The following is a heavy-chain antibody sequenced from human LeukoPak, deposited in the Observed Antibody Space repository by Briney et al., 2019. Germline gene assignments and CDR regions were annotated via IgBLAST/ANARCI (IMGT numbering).Heavy chain of an antibody. CDR1: GFTFSSYW. CDR2: IKQDGSEK. Sequence: PGGSLRLSCAASGFTFSSYWMSWVRQAPGKGLEWVANIKQDGSEKYYVDSVKGRFTISRDNAKNSLYLQMNSLRAEDTAVYYCARAPVGALYYFDYWGQGTLVTVSS. J-gene: IGHJ4*02. D-gene: IGHD1-26*01. V-gene: IGHV3-7*01. CDR3: ARAPVGALYYFDY.